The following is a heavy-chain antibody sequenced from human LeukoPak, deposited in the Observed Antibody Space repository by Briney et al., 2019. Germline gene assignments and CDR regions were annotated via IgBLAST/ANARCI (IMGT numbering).Heavy chain of an antibody. Sequence: HPGGSLRLSCAASGFTVSSNYMSWVRQAPGKGLEWVSVIYSGGSTYHADSVKGRFTISRHNSKNTLYLQMTSPRAEDTAVYYCATLVVSSFYVWGQGTTVTVSS. J-gene: IGHJ6*02. CDR1: GFTVSSNY. CDR3: ATLVVSSFYV. V-gene: IGHV3-53*04. CDR2: IYSGGST. D-gene: IGHD2-15*01.